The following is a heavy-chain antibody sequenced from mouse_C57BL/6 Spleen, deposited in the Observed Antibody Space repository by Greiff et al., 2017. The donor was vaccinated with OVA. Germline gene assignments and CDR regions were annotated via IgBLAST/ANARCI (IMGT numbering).Heavy chain of an antibody. CDR3: ARLYYGSSYRYFDV. Sequence: EVQLQESGGGLLKPGGSLKLSCAASGFTFSSYTMSWVRQTPEKRLAWVATISGGGGNTYYPDSVMGRFTIFRDNAKNTLYLQMSSQGSEDTALYYCARLYYGSSYRYFDVWGTGTTVTVSS. J-gene: IGHJ1*03. CDR1: GFTFSSYT. D-gene: IGHD1-1*01. V-gene: IGHV5-9*01. CDR2: ISGGGGNT.